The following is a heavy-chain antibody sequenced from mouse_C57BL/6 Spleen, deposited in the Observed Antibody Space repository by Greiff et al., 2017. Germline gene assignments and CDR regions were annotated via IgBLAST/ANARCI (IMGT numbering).Heavy chain of an antibody. CDR2: ISGGGGNT. V-gene: IGHV5-9*01. Sequence: EVQVVESGGGLVKPGGSLKLSCAASGFTFSSYTMSWVRQTPEKRLEWVANISGGGGNTYYPDSVKGRFTISRDNAKNTLYLQMSSLRSEDTALYYCARHDGYYGLYWDIDVWGKGTTVTVSS. CDR1: GFTFSSYT. J-gene: IGHJ1*03. CDR3: ARHDGYYGLYWDIDV. D-gene: IGHD2-3*01.